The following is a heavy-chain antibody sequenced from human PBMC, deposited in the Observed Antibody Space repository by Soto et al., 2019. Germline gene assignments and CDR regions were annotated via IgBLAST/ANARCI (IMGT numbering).Heavy chain of an antibody. CDR1: GLTFNSYV. CDR2: ISRSGRGSA. Sequence: EVQLLESGGALVQPGGSLRLSCAASGLTFNSYVMTWVRQAPGEVLEWVSSISRSGRGSAYYADSVKGRFTISRDNSENTLFLQMNNLRDEDTALYYCARGRYLDSSDYWVANLPFDHWGLGTLVTVSS. CDR3: ARGRYLDSSDYWVANLPFDH. J-gene: IGHJ4*02. V-gene: IGHV3-23*01. D-gene: IGHD3-22*01.